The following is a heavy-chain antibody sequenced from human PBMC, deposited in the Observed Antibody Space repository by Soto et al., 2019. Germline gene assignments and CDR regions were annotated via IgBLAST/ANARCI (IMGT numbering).Heavy chain of an antibody. Sequence: SETLSLTCTVSGGSISSYYWSWIRQPPGKGLEWIGYIYYSGSTNYNPSLKSRVTISVDTSKNQFSLKLSSVTAADTAVYYCARVIGYCSGGSCNWFDPWGQGTLVTI. CDR3: ARVIGYCSGGSCNWFDP. V-gene: IGHV4-59*01. CDR2: IYYSGST. D-gene: IGHD2-15*01. CDR1: GGSISSYY. J-gene: IGHJ5*02.